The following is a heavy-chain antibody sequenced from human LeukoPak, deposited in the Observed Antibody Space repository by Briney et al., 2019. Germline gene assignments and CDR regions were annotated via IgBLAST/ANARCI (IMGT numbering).Heavy chain of an antibody. CDR1: GYTFTGYY. J-gene: IGHJ4*02. V-gene: IGHV1-2*02. Sequence: ASVKVSCKASGYTFTGYYMHWVRQAPGQGLEWMGWINPNSGGTNYAQKFQGRVTMTRDTSISTAYMKLSRLRSDDTAVYYCARIRQTKSPRGGVGSVFDYWGQGTLVTVSS. D-gene: IGHD3-10*01. CDR3: ARIRQTKSPRGGVGSVFDY. CDR2: INPNSGGT.